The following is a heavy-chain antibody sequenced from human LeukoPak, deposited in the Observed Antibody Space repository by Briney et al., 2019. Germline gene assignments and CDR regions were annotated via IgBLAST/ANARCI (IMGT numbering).Heavy chain of an antibody. V-gene: IGHV4-34*01. J-gene: IGHJ4*02. D-gene: IGHD6-6*01. Sequence: SETLSLTCAVYGGSFSGYYWSWIRQPPGKGLEWIGEINHSGSTNYNPSLKSRVTISVDTSKNQFSLKLNSVTAADTAVYYCARGPGSSSSAGFDYWGQGTLVTVSS. CDR3: ARGPGSSSSAGFDY. CDR2: INHSGST. CDR1: GGSFSGYY.